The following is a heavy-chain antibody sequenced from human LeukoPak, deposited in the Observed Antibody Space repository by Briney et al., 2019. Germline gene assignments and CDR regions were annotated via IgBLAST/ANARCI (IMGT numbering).Heavy chain of an antibody. J-gene: IGHJ6*02. CDR2: IYSGGDT. V-gene: IGHV3-66*01. CDR3: AKGETPQTYYYGSGSLV. Sequence: PGGSLRLSCAASGFTVSSNYMGWVRQAPGKGLEWVSVIYSGGDTYYAGSVKGRFTISRDNSKNMIYLEMSSLKAEDTAVYYCAKGETPQTYYYGSGSLVWGQGTTVTVSS. D-gene: IGHD3-10*01. CDR1: GFTVSSNY.